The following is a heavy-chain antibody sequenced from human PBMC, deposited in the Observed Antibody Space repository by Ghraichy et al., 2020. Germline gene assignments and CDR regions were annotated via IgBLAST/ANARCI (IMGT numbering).Heavy chain of an antibody. Sequence: GGSLRLSCVVSGFPFSSYWMHWVRQAPGKGLVWVSHIDNDGSRTTYADSVKGRFTMSRDNAKNTLYLQMNSLRAEDTAVYYCARGGFCSGADCRGVFDLWGQGTMVTVSS. CDR1: GFPFSSYW. J-gene: IGHJ3*01. CDR3: ARGGFCSGADCRGVFDL. V-gene: IGHV3-74*01. D-gene: IGHD2-21*02. CDR2: IDNDGSRT.